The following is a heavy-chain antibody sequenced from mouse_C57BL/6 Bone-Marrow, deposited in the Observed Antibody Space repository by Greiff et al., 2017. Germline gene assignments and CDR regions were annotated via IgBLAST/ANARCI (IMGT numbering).Heavy chain of an antibody. J-gene: IGHJ2*01. CDR3: ANYYDYYFDY. V-gene: IGHV1-26*01. Sequence: EVQLQQSGPELVKPGASVKISCKASGYTFTDYYMNWVKQSHGKSLEWIGDINPNNGGTSYNQKFKGKATLTVDKSSSTAYMELRSLTSEDSAVYYCANYYDYYFDYWGQGTTRTVSS. CDR1: GYTFTDYY. CDR2: INPNNGGT. D-gene: IGHD2-4*01.